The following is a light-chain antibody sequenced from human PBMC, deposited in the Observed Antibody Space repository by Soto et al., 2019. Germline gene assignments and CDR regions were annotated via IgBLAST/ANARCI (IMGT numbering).Light chain of an antibody. CDR3: QSYDGTYVV. Sequence: NFMLTRPHSVSESPGKTVTISCTRSSGSIASNYVQWYQQRPGSAPTTVIYEDNQRPSGVPDRFSGSIDSSSNSASLTISGVKTEDEADYYCQSYDGTYVVFGGGTKLTVL. V-gene: IGLV6-57*04. CDR2: EDN. J-gene: IGLJ2*01. CDR1: SGSIASNY.